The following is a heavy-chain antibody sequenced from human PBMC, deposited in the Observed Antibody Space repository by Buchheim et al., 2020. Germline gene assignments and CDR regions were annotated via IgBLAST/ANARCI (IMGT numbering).Heavy chain of an antibody. D-gene: IGHD4-11*01. Sequence: EVRLVESGGDLVQPGGSLRLTCEVTGFSIDEYWLSWVRQAPGKGLEWLGNIKLVGSEQYYVDSVRGRFTISRDNAKNSLFLKMNSLRAEDTAVYYCARDGFSNYIVSFMDVWGKGT. CDR1: GFSIDEYW. J-gene: IGHJ6*04. V-gene: IGHV3-7*01. CDR3: ARDGFSNYIVSFMDV. CDR2: IKLVGSEQ.